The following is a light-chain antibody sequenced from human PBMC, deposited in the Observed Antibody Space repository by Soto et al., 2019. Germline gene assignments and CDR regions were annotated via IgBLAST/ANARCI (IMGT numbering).Light chain of an antibody. Sequence: DIQMTQSPSTLSASVGDGVTITCRASQTISGWLAWYQQRPGKAPKLLISDASSLRSGVPSRFSGSGSGTEFTLTISSLQPDDFGSYYCQQYKSCPWTFGHGTKVDIK. CDR3: QQYKSCPWT. J-gene: IGKJ1*01. CDR2: DAS. CDR1: QTISGW. V-gene: IGKV1-5*01.